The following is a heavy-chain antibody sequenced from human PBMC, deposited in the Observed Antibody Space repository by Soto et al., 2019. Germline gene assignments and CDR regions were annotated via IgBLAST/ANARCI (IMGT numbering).Heavy chain of an antibody. J-gene: IGHJ4*02. V-gene: IGHV4-4*07. D-gene: IGHD6-19*01. CDR2: VYNSGNT. Sequence: QVQLQESGPGLVKPSETLSLTCTVSGGSMTGYFWTWIRQSAGKGLEWIGHVYNSGNTDYNPSLASRITMAVDTSEREFSLKVKSVTAADTAVYYCARTHWVSGTEYWGQGTLVTVSS. CDR1: GGSMTGYF. CDR3: ARTHWVSGTEY.